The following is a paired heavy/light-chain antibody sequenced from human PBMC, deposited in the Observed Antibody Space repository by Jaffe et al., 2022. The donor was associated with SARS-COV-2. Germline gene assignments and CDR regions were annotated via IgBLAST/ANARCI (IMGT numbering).Light chain of an antibody. Sequence: DIQMTQSPSTLSASVGDRVTITCRASQSISTWLAWYQQKPGKAPNLLIYKASSLESGVPSRFSGSGSGTEFTLTISSLQPDDFATYYCQQYNSYLFTFGPGTKVDIK. J-gene: IGKJ3*01. V-gene: IGKV1-5*03. CDR2: KAS. CDR1: QSISTW. CDR3: QQYNSYLFT.
Heavy chain of an antibody. Sequence: EVQLLESGGDLVQPGGSLRLSCAASGFTSSSYAMSWVRQAPGKGLEWVSVISARGAGTYYADSVKGRFTISRDTSKNTLYLQMNSLRAEDTAIYYCAKELDSTNWYGRALDHWGPGTLVTVSS. CDR3: AKELDSTNWYGRALDH. CDR2: ISARGAGT. D-gene: IGHD2-2*01. CDR1: GFTSSSYA. V-gene: IGHV3-23*01. J-gene: IGHJ4*02.